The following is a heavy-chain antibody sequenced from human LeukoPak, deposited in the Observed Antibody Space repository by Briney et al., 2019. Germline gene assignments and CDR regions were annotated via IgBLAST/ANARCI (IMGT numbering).Heavy chain of an antibody. Sequence: PSETLSLTCTVSGGSISSNYWSWIRQPPGKGLEWIGYIYYSGSTDNNPSLKSRVTISVDTSKNQFSLKLSSVTAADTAVYYCARHIGGWFDPWGQGTLVTVSS. CDR2: IYYSGST. J-gene: IGHJ5*02. D-gene: IGHD2-15*01. V-gene: IGHV4-59*08. CDR1: GGSISSNY. CDR3: ARHIGGWFDP.